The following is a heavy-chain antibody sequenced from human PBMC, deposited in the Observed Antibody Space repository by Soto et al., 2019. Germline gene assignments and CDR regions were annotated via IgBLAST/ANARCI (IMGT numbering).Heavy chain of an antibody. CDR2: IYHSGST. CDR1: SGSISSSNW. Sequence: QVQLQESGPGLVKPSGTLSLTCAVSSGSISSSNWWSWVRQPPGKWLEWIGEIYHSGSTNYNPSLKSRVTISVDKSKTQFSLKLSSVTAADTAVYYCARIVPRYVGPNWFDPWGQGTLVTVSS. CDR3: ARIVPRYVGPNWFDP. D-gene: IGHD5-12*01. J-gene: IGHJ5*02. V-gene: IGHV4-4*02.